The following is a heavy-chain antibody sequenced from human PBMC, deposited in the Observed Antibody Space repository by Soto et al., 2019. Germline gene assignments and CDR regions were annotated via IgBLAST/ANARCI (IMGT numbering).Heavy chain of an antibody. D-gene: IGHD1-26*01. V-gene: IGHV3-23*01. Sequence: HPGWSLRLSCAASGFTFSSYAMSWVRQAPGKGLEWVSAISGSGGSTYYADSVRGRFTISRDNSKNTLFLQMNSLRADDTAVYSCVKEVGTTAPSSRIFDYWGQGTLVTVSA. J-gene: IGHJ4*02. CDR2: ISGSGGST. CDR1: GFTFSSYA. CDR3: VKEVGTTAPSSRIFDY.